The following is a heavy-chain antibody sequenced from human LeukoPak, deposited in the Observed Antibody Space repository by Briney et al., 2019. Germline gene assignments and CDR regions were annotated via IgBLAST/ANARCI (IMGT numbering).Heavy chain of an antibody. D-gene: IGHD2-2*01. J-gene: IGHJ4*02. V-gene: IGHV1-18*01. CDR1: GYTFTSYG. Sequence: GASVKVSCKASGYTFTSYGISWVRQAPGQGLEWMGWISAYNGNTNYAQKLQGRVTMTTDTSTSTAYMELRSLRSDGTAVYYCASLYCSSTSCYFPFDYWGQGTLVTVSS. CDR2: ISAYNGNT. CDR3: ASLYCSSTSCYFPFDY.